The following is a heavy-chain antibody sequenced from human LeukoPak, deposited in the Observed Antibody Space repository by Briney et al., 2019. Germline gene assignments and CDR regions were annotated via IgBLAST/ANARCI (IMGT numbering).Heavy chain of an antibody. CDR3: TTPRGIPN. Sequence: PGGSLRLSCAASGFTFSSYSMNWVRQAPGKGLEWVGRIKSKTDGGTTDYAAPVKGRFTISRDESENMIYLEMNSLKIEDTAVYYCTTPRGIPNWGQGTLVTVSS. D-gene: IGHD2-21*01. V-gene: IGHV3-15*07. CDR2: IKSKTDGGTT. J-gene: IGHJ4*02. CDR1: GFTFSSYS.